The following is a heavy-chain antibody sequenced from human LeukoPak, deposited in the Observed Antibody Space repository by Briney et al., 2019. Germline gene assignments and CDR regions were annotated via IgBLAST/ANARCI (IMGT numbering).Heavy chain of an antibody. V-gene: IGHV4-61*01. J-gene: IGHJ4*02. CDR2: VSYSGST. CDR3: ARDSFYSGSDY. D-gene: IGHD1-26*01. Sequence: PSETLSLTCTVSGGSLSSGRYYWRWIRQPPGKGLEWIGYVSYSGSTNYNPSLKSRVTISVDTSKNQFSLKLSSVTAADTAVYFCARDSFYSGSDYWGQGTLVTVSS. CDR1: GGSLSSGRYY.